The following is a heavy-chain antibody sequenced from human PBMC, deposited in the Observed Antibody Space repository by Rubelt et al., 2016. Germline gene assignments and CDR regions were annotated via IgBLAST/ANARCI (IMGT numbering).Heavy chain of an antibody. CDR2: IFPGDLVT. V-gene: IGHV5-51*02. CDR3: VTHRGSPQGADFDI. D-gene: IGHD1-26*01. J-gene: IGHJ3*02. Sequence: EVQLVQSGAEVKKPGESLEISCKGSGYSFTTYWTGWVRQMPGNGMDGMRHIFPGDLVTGYSRTFHCQVCITDDKSICTAYGQGSSLKGSDSAMCAGVTHRGSPQGADFDIWAQGTMVTVSS. CDR1: GYSFTTYW.